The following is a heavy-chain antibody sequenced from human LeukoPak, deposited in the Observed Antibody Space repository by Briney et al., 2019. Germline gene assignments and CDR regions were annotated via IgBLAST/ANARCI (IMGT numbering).Heavy chain of an antibody. V-gene: IGHV3-66*01. CDR1: GFTVSSNY. Sequence: GGSLRLSCAASGFTVSSNYMSWVRQAPGKGLEWVSVIYSGGSTYYADSVKGRFTISRDNSKNTLYLQMNSLRAEDTAVYYCAKGSAVAGDYYGMDVWGQGTTVTVSS. D-gene: IGHD6-19*01. CDR2: IYSGGST. CDR3: AKGSAVAGDYYGMDV. J-gene: IGHJ6*02.